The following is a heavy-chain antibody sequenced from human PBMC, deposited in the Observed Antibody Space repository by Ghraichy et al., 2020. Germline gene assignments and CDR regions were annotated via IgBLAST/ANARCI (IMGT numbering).Heavy chain of an antibody. V-gene: IGHV3-33*01. CDR3: ARFKGGDSDGSLDY. D-gene: IGHD2-21*02. J-gene: IGHJ4*02. CDR1: GFTFSGNG. Sequence: GESLNISCAASGFTFSGNGMHWVRQAPGKGLEWVALVAYDGSNENYADSVKGRFTISRDNSKNTLYLQMNSLRADDTAVYYCARFKGGDSDGSLDYWGQGTLVTVSS. CDR2: VAYDGSNE.